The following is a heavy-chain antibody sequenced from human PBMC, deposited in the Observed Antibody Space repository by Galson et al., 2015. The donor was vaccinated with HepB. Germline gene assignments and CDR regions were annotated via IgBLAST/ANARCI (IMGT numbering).Heavy chain of an antibody. J-gene: IGHJ4*02. V-gene: IGHV1-18*01. Sequence: SVKVSCKASGYTFTSYGISWVRQAPGQGLEWMGWISAYNGNTNYAQKLQGRVTMTTDTSTSTAYMELRSLRSDDTAVYYCARDPYYYYGSEDVHFDYWGQGTLVTVSS. CDR2: ISAYNGNT. D-gene: IGHD3-10*01. CDR3: ARDPYYYYGSEDVHFDY. CDR1: GYTFTSYG.